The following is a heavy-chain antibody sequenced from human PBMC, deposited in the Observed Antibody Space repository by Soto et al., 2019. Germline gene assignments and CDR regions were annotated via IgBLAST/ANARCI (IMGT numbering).Heavy chain of an antibody. V-gene: IGHV3-30*18. CDR2: ISYDGSNK. D-gene: IGHD3-3*01. J-gene: IGHJ6*02. CDR3: AKDAVLEALTGGGMDG. Sequence: QVQLVESGGGVVQPGRSLRLSCAASGFTFSSYGMHWVRQAPGKGLEWVAVISYDGSNKYYADSVKGRFTISRDNSKNTLYQQRTGLRAEDTAVYYCAKDAVLEALTGGGMDGWGQGTTVTVSS. CDR1: GFTFSSYG.